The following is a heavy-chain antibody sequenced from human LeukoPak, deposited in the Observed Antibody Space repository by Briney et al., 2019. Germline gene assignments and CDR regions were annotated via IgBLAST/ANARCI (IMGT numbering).Heavy chain of an antibody. J-gene: IGHJ2*01. CDR1: GGSISSYY. CDR2: IYTSGST. V-gene: IGHV4-4*07. D-gene: IGHD3-22*01. CDR3: ARDYYDSSGYYPATWYFDL. Sequence: SETLSLTCTVSGGSISSYYWSWIRQPAGKGLEWIGRIYTSGSTNYNPSLKSRVTMSVDTSKTQSSLKLSSVTAADTAVYSCARDYYDSSGYYPATWYFDLWGRGTLVTVSS.